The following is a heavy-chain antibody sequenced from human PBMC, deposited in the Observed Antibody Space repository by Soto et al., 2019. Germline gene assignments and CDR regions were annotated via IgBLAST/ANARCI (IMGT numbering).Heavy chain of an antibody. CDR2: IWYDGSNK. J-gene: IGHJ4*02. V-gene: IGHV3-33*01. CDR1: GFTFSSYG. CDR3: AREGYSSSWTKLTEPPSHRKLYYFDY. D-gene: IGHD6-13*01. Sequence: QVQLVESGGGVVQPGRSLRLSCAASGFTFSSYGMHWVRQAPGKGLEWVAVIWYDGSNKYYADSVKGRFTISRDNSKNTLYLQMNSLRAEDTAVYYCAREGYSSSWTKLTEPPSHRKLYYFDYWGQGTLVTVSS.